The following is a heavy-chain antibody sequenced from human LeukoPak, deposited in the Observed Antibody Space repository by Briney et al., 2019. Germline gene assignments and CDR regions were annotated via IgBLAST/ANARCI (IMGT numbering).Heavy chain of an antibody. CDR1: GFTFSSYS. CDR2: ISSSSSYI. J-gene: IGHJ4*02. CDR3: ARVTPSAAAGTDY. Sequence: GGSLSLSCAASGFTFSSYSMNWVRQAPGKGLGWVSSISSSSSYIYYADSVKGRVTISRDNAKSSLYLQMNSLRAEDTAVYYCARVTPSAAAGTDYWGQGTLVTVSS. V-gene: IGHV3-21*01. D-gene: IGHD6-13*01.